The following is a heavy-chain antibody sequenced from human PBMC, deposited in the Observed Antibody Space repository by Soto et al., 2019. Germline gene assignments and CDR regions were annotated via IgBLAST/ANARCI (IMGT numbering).Heavy chain of an antibody. Sequence: EVQLLESGGGLVQPGGSLSLSCAASGFTFSSYAMGWVRQAPGKGLEWVSAISGSGGSTYYADSVKGRFTISRDNSKNTLYLQMNSLRAEDTAVYYCAKEGGRGDHTEYFDYWGQGTLVTVSS. CDR1: GFTFSSYA. D-gene: IGHD4-17*01. V-gene: IGHV3-23*01. CDR2: ISGSGGST. CDR3: AKEGGRGDHTEYFDY. J-gene: IGHJ4*02.